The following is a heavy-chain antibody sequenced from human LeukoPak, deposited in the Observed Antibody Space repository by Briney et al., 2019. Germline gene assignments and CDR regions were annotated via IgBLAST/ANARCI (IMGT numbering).Heavy chain of an antibody. Sequence: SETLSLTCAVSGYSISSGYYWGWIRQPPGKGLEWIGSIYHSGSTYYNPSLKSRVTISVDTSENQFSLKLSSVTAADTAVYYCARRAEYSSSLDWGQGTLVTVSS. J-gene: IGHJ4*02. D-gene: IGHD6-6*01. V-gene: IGHV4-38-2*01. CDR3: ARRAEYSSSLD. CDR2: IYHSGST. CDR1: GYSISSGYY.